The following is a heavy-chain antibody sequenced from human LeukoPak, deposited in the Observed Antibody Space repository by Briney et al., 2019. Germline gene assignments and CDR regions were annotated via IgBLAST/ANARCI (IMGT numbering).Heavy chain of an antibody. D-gene: IGHD2-15*01. CDR3: AKGGSGGKTDY. CDR2: IIGSGGST. CDR1: GGSISSYY. J-gene: IGHJ4*02. V-gene: IGHV3-23*01. Sequence: ETLSLTCTVSGGSISSYYWSWIRQPPGKGLEWVSSIIGSGGSTFYTDSVKGRFTISRDNSKNTLYLQMNSLRADDTAVYYCAKGGSGGKTDYWGQGTLVTVSS.